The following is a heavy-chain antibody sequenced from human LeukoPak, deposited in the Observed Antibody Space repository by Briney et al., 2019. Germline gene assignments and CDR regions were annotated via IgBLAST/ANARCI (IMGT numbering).Heavy chain of an antibody. CDR2: IPYDGSNK. D-gene: IGHD5/OR15-5a*01. J-gene: IGHJ4*02. V-gene: IGHV3-30*02. Sequence: GGSLRLSCAASVFSLSIHGIHWVRQAPGKGLEWVACIPYDGSNKYYADSVKCRFTISRDNSKNMIYLQVNSLRAEDTTVYYCAKGLGVYHDFRLRYWGQGTLVTVSS. CDR1: VFSLSIHG. CDR3: AKGLGVYHDFRLRY.